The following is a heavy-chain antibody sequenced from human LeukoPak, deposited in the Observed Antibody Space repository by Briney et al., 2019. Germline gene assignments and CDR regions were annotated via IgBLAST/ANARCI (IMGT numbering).Heavy chain of an antibody. V-gene: IGHV4-39*01. D-gene: IGHD6-19*01. Sequence: PSETLSLTCTVSDDSITNNFYFWGWIRQPPGTGLEWIGTIYYSGTAYYNPSLKSRVTISLDTSKNQFSLKLTSVTAADTAVYYCARHKVAVPQGFDYWGQGTLSPSPQ. CDR3: ARHKVAVPQGFDY. J-gene: IGHJ4*02. CDR2: IYYSGTA. CDR1: DDSITNNFYF.